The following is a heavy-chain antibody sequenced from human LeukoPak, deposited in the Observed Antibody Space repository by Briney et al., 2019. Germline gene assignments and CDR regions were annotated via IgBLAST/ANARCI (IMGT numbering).Heavy chain of an antibody. CDR3: AGGGSPRDLHFDY. J-gene: IGHJ4*02. CDR1: GGSISSYY. D-gene: IGHD3-16*01. CDR2: IYYSGST. V-gene: IGHV4-59*01. Sequence: PSETLSLTCTVSGGSISSYYWSWIRQPPGKGLEWIGYIYYSGSTNYNPSLKSRVTISVDTSKNQFSLKLSSVTAADTAVYYCAGGGSPRDLHFDYWGQGTLVTVSS.